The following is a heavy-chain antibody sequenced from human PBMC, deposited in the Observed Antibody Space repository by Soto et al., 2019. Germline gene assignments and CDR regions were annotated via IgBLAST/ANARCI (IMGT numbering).Heavy chain of an antibody. D-gene: IGHD4-17*01. CDR3: AKDRSGYGDYDSVDY. J-gene: IGHJ4*02. V-gene: IGHV3-30*18. CDR2: ISYDGSNK. CDR1: GFTFSSYG. Sequence: QVQLVESGGGVVQPGRSLRLSCAASGFTFSSYGMHWVRQAPGKGLEWVAVISYDGSNKYYADSVKGRFTISRDNSKNTLYLQMNSLRAEDTAVYYCAKDRSGYGDYDSVDYWGQGTLVTVSS.